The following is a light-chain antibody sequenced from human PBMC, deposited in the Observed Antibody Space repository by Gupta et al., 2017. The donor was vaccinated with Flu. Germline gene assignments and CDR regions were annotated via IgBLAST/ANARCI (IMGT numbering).Light chain of an antibody. Sequence: QSALTQPASVSGSPGQSVTSSCTGIGSDVGAYNYVSWFQQHPGKAPKLMIYEVYNRPSGVSNRFSGSKSGNTASLTISGLQAEDEADYYCSSYTTSRTRVFGGGTQLTVL. V-gene: IGLV2-14*01. CDR3: SSYTTSRTRV. CDR2: EVY. J-gene: IGLJ3*02. CDR1: GSDVGAYNY.